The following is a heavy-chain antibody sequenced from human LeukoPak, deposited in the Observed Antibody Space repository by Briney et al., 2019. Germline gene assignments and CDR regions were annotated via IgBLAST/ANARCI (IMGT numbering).Heavy chain of an antibody. V-gene: IGHV3-23*01. CDR3: ARSFYYGGLFDY. J-gene: IGHJ4*02. CDR2: ISGNGGRT. Sequence: PGGSLRLSCAASGFTFSILDMSWVRQAPGKGLEWVSAISGNGGRTYYADSVKGRFTISRDNSKNTLYLQMNSLRAEDTAVYYCARSFYYGGLFDYWGQGTLVTVSS. D-gene: IGHD4-23*01. CDR1: GFTFSILD.